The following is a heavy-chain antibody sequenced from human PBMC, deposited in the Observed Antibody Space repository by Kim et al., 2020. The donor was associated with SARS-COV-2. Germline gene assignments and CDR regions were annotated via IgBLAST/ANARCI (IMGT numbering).Heavy chain of an antibody. D-gene: IGHD1-26*01. CDR1: GFTFSRSW. CDR2: IKQDGSEK. J-gene: IGHJ4*02. CDR3: VKDRSASF. Sequence: GGSLRLSCAASGFTFSRSWMTWVRQAPGKGLEWVANIKQDGSEKYYVDSVKGRFTISRDNAKNSLYLQMDSVRAEDTAVYFCVKDRSASFWGQGTMVTVSS. V-gene: IGHV3-7*01.